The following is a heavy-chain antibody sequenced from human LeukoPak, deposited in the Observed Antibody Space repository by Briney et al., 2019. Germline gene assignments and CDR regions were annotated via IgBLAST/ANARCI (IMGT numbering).Heavy chain of an antibody. Sequence: SVKVSCKASGGTFSSYAISWVRQAPGQGLEWMGGIIPIFGTANYAQKFQGRVTITADESTSTAYMELSSLRSEDTAVYYCATDPNRDIVVVPAAYGDAFDIWGQGTMVTVSS. D-gene: IGHD2-2*01. J-gene: IGHJ3*02. V-gene: IGHV1-69*13. CDR3: ATDPNRDIVVVPAAYGDAFDI. CDR1: GGTFSSYA. CDR2: IIPIFGTA.